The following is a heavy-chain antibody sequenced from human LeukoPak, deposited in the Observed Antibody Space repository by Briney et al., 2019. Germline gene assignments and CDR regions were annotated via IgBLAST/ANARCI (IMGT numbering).Heavy chain of an antibody. CDR3: ARLGVHSGYPVGFDY. CDR1: GYAFTGYY. CDR2: INPKSGGT. Sequence: ASVKVSCKASGYAFTGYYMHWVRQAPGQGLEWMGWINPKSGGTNYAQKFQGRVTMTRDTSISTAYMELSRLRSDDTAVYYCARLGVHSGYPVGFDYWGQGTLVTVSS. D-gene: IGHD3-22*01. V-gene: IGHV1-2*02. J-gene: IGHJ4*02.